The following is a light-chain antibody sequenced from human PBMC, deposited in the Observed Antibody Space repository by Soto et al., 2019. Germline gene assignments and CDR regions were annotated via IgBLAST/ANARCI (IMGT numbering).Light chain of an antibody. Sequence: EIVLTQSPGTLSLSPGERATLSCRASQSVSSSNLAWYQHKPGQAPRLVMYGASNRATGIPDRFSGSGTGTDFTLTISRLVREEFAIFYCQQYGSYPVSFGQGTKLVIK. CDR2: GAS. J-gene: IGKJ2*03. V-gene: IGKV3-20*01. CDR3: QQYGSYPVS. CDR1: QSVSSSN.